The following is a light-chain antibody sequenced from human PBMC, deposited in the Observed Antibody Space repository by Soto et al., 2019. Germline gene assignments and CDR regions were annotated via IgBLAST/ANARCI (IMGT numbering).Light chain of an antibody. V-gene: IGKV3-20*01. CDR2: GAS. CDR1: QSVSSSY. J-gene: IGKJ1*01. CDR3: QQYESSPLT. Sequence: EIVLTQSPGTLSLSPGERATLSCRASQSVSSSYLAWDQQSPGQAPRLLIYGASSRATGIPDRFSGSGSGTEFTLTISSREHEDFAVYYCQQYESSPLTFGQGPKVEIK.